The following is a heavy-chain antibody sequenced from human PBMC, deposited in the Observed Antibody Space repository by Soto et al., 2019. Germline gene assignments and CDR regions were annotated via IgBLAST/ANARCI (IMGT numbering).Heavy chain of an antibody. D-gene: IGHD6-19*01. V-gene: IGHV1-3*01. Sequence: ASVKVSCKASGYTFTSYAMHWVRQAPGQRLEWMGWINAGNGNTKYSQKFQGRVTITRDTSASTAYMELSSLRSEDTAVYYCARDQESGYSSGWFDPWGQGTRVTVS. CDR2: INAGNGNT. CDR3: ARDQESGYSSGWFDP. J-gene: IGHJ5*02. CDR1: GYTFTSYA.